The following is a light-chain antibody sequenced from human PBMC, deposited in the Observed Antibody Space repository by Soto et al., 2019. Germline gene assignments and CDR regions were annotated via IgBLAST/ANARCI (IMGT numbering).Light chain of an antibody. CDR2: DND. V-gene: IGLV1-51*01. Sequence: HSVLTQAPSVSAAPGRKGTISCPGNSSNIGNNYVSWYQQLPGTAPKLLIYDNDRRPSGIPDRFSGSKSGTSATLGITGLQTGDEADYYCGTWDSSLSYVFGSGTKVTVL. J-gene: IGLJ1*01. CDR3: GTWDSSLSYV. CDR1: SSNIGNNY.